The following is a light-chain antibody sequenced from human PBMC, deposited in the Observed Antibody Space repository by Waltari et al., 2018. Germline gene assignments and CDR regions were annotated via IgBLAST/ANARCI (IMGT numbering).Light chain of an antibody. Sequence: QSALTQPPSVSGSPGQSVTISCSETSSDVGAYNRFSCYQQPPGTATKLIIFEVSSRPSGVPDRFSGSKSGSTASLPISGLQAEDEGDYYCSSYTPSATLLFGGGTKLTVL. V-gene: IGLV2-18*02. J-gene: IGLJ2*01. CDR3: SSYTPSATLL. CDR2: EVS. CDR1: SSDVGAYNR.